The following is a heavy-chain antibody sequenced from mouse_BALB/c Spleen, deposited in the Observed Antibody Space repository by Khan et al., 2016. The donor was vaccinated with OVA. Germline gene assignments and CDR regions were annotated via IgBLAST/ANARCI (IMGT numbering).Heavy chain of an antibody. CDR1: GFSLSRYS. CDR3: ARAYGTSLGYYARDY. Sequence: QVQLKQSGPGLVAPSKSLSITCTVSGFSLSRYSVHWIRQPPGEGLEWLGMLWSGGSTDYNSALKSRLSISKANSKRKIFFKMNSLQNDHTAMYYCARAYGTSLGYYARDYWGQGTSVTVSS. J-gene: IGHJ4*01. CDR2: LWSGGST. D-gene: IGHD1-1*01. V-gene: IGHV2-6-4*01.